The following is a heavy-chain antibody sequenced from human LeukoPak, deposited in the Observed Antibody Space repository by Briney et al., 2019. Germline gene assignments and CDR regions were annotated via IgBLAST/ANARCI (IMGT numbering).Heavy chain of an antibody. D-gene: IGHD3-3*01. CDR3: ARHTPGGDPLRFLSP. Sequence: SETLSLTCTVSGGSISSYYWSWIRQPPGKGLEWIGYIYYSGSTNYNPSLKSRVTISVDTSKNQFSLTLSSVTAADTAVYYCARHTPGGDPLRFLSPWGQGTLVTVSS. CDR2: IYYSGST. V-gene: IGHV4-59*08. CDR1: GGSISSYY. J-gene: IGHJ4*02.